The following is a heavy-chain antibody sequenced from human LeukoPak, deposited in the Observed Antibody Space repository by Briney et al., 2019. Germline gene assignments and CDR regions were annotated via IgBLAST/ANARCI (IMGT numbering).Heavy chain of an antibody. CDR1: GFTFSIYA. CDR2: ISGSDGST. J-gene: IGHJ4*02. CDR3: AKAAVRSGVVVPAASTHYFDY. V-gene: IGHV3-23*01. Sequence: GGSLRLSCAASGFTFSIYAMSWVRQAPGKGLEWVSSISGSDGSTSYADSVKGRFTISRDISKNTLYLQMNSLRAEDTAVYYCAKAAVRSGVVVPAASTHYFDYWGQGTLVTVSS. D-gene: IGHD2-2*01.